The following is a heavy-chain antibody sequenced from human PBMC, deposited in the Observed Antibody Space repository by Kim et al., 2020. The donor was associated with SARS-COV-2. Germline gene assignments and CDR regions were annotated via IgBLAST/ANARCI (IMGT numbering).Heavy chain of an antibody. V-gene: IGHV1-18*01. CDR2: SAYNGNT. CDR3: ARGFDP. Sequence: SAYNGNTNYAPRLQGRVTLTTDTSTRTAYMELRSLGSDDTAVYYWARGFDPWGQGTLVTVSS. J-gene: IGHJ5*02.